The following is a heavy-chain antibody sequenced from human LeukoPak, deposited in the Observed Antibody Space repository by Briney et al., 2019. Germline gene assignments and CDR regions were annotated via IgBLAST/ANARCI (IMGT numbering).Heavy chain of an antibody. J-gene: IGHJ4*02. V-gene: IGHV5-51*01. CDR2: IYPGDSET. D-gene: IGHD3-22*01. CDR1: GYSFTSYW. Sequence: GESLKISWKGLGYSFTSYWNAWVRQMPGKGLEWMGIIYPGDSETRYSPSFQGQVTISADKSISTAYLQWSSLKASDTATYYCARRLVGYYDSSGLLDYWGQGTLVTVSS. CDR3: ARRLVGYYDSSGLLDY.